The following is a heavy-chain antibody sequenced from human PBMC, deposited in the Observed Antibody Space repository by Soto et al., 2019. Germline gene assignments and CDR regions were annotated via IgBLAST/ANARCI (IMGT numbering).Heavy chain of an antibody. CDR2: ISYDGSNK. V-gene: IGHV3-30*18. J-gene: IGHJ6*02. CDR3: AKTRSSGSYYKGMDV. CDR1: GFTFSSYG. D-gene: IGHD3-10*01. Sequence: VQLLESGGGLVQPGGSLRLSCAASGFTFSSYGMHWVRQAPGKGLEWVAVISYDGSNKYYADSVKGRFTISRDNSKNTLYLQMNSLRAEDTAVYYCAKTRSSGSYYKGMDVWGQGTTVTVSS.